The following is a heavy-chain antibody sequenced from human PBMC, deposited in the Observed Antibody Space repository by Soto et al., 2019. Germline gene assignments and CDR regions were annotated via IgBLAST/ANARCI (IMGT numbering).Heavy chain of an antibody. V-gene: IGHV4-59*01. CDR2: MYNTGST. D-gene: IGHD2-21*02. J-gene: IGHJ6*02. CDR3: ARDLWGYCGTACYPLDV. Sequence: PSETLSLTCTVSGGSIRSYYWSWIRKPPGRGLEWIGYMYNTGSTVYNPSFKSRVTISVDTSKNQFSLKLNSVTAADTAVYYCARDLWGYCGTACYPLDVWVQGTTVTVSS. CDR1: GGSIRSYY.